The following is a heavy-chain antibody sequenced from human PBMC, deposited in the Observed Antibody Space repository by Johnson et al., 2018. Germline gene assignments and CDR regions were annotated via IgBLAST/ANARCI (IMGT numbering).Heavy chain of an antibody. CDR1: GLTFSSYA. V-gene: IGHV3-23*04. Sequence: VQLVECGGGLVQPGGSLRLSCAASGLTFSSYAMNWVRQAPGKGLEWVSAISASGGRTYYADTVKGRFTISRDNSKNTLYLQMNTLRAEDTAVYYCASRYYDSSGYFAYFQHWGQGTLVTVSS. D-gene: IGHD3-22*01. J-gene: IGHJ1*01. CDR3: ASRYYDSSGYFAYFQH. CDR2: ISASGGRT.